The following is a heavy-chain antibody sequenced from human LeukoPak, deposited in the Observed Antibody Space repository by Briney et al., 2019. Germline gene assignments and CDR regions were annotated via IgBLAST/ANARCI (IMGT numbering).Heavy chain of an antibody. CDR3: ASPTNYGDRLKGVNYYGMDV. D-gene: IGHD4-17*01. J-gene: IGHJ6*02. CDR1: GYTFTGYY. V-gene: IGHV1-2*02. CDR2: INPNSGGT. Sequence: ASVKVSCKASGYTFTGYYMHWVRQAPGQGLEWMGWINPNSGGTNYAQKFQGRVTMTRDTSISTAYMELRSLRSDDTAVYYCASPTNYGDRLKGVNYYGMDVWGQGTTVTVSS.